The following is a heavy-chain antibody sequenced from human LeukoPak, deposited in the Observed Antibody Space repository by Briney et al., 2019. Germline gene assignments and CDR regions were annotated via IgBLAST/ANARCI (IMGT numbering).Heavy chain of an antibody. J-gene: IGHJ4*02. D-gene: IGHD2-8*01. Sequence: PGGSLRLSCAASGFIFSSYDMYWVRQAPGMGLEWVAVISNDGNNKQYADSVKGRFTISRDNSKNTLYLQMNSLRADDTAVYHCAKDGLMRFFDYWGQGTLVTVSS. CDR3: AKDGLMRFFDY. CDR1: GFIFSSYD. CDR2: ISNDGNNK. V-gene: IGHV3-30*18.